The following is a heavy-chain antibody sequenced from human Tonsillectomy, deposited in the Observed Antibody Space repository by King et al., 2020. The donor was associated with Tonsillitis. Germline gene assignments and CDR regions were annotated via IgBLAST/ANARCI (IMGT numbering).Heavy chain of an antibody. CDR1: GGSISSYY. CDR3: AGVAVELHPEIWWFDP. D-gene: IGHD1-7*01. CDR2: IYYSGST. J-gene: IGHJ5*02. V-gene: IGHV4-59*01. Sequence: VQLQESGPGLVKPSETLSLTCTVSGGSISSYYWSWIRQPPGKGLEWIGYIYYSGSTNYNPSLKSRVTISVDTSKNQFSLKLSSVTAADTAVYYCAGVAVELHPEIWWFDPWGQGTLVTVSS.